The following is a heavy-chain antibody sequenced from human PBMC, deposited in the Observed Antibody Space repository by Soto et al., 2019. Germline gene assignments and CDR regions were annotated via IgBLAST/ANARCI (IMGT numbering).Heavy chain of an antibody. D-gene: IGHD5-12*01. Sequence: QITLKESGPTLVKPTQTLTLTCTFSGFSLSTSGVGVGWIRQPPGKALEWLALIYWDDDKRYSPSLKTRLTITKDTSKNQVVLTMTNIDPVDTATYYCAHSRDGDNYVYYWGQGTLVTVSS. V-gene: IGHV2-5*02. J-gene: IGHJ4*02. CDR3: AHSRDGDNYVYY. CDR1: GFSLSTSGVG. CDR2: IYWDDDK.